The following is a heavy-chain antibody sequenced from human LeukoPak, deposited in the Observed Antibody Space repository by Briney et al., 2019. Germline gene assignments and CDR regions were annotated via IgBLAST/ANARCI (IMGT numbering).Heavy chain of an antibody. V-gene: IGHV3-23*01. Sequence: GGSLRLSCAASGFTFSSYGMSWVRQAPGKGLEWVSGISGSGGSTYYADSVKGRVTISRDNSKKTLYMQMNTLRAEDTAVYYCASASAAAGKGSVSRDQTLHYFDYWGQGTLVTVSS. D-gene: IGHD6-13*01. CDR2: ISGSGGST. J-gene: IGHJ4*02. CDR3: ASASAAAGKGSVSRDQTLHYFDY. CDR1: GFTFSSYG.